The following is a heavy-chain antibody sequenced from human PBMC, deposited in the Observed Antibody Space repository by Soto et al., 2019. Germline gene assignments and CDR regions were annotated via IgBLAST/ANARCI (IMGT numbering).Heavy chain of an antibody. CDR1: GFTVSSNY. Sequence: EVQLVESGGGLVQPGGSLRFSCAASGFTVSSNYMRWVRQAPGKGLVWVSVIYNGGSTYYADSVKGLFTISRHNSKNTLYLQMISLSAEDTAMYYCARAPGYSSLPSYYYYYMVVLGNVMTVTVSS. CDR3: ARAPGYSSLPSYYYYYMVV. J-gene: IGHJ6*03. CDR2: IYNGGST. D-gene: IGHD6-13*01. V-gene: IGHV3-53*04.